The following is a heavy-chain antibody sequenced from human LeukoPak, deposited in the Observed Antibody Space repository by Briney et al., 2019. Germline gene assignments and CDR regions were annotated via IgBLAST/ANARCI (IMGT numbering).Heavy chain of an antibody. J-gene: IGHJ3*02. V-gene: IGHV3-7*01. Sequence: PGGSLRLSCAASGFSISSYFMTWVRQAPGKGLEWVANIKQDGSDIYYVDSVKGRFTISRDNAKNPLFLQMNSLRVEDTAVYYCARESNWGGDAFDIWGLGTMVTVSS. CDR2: IKQDGSDI. D-gene: IGHD3-10*01. CDR3: ARESNWGGDAFDI. CDR1: GFSISSYF.